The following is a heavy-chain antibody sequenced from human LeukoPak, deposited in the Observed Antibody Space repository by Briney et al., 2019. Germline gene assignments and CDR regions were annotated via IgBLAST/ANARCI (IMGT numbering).Heavy chain of an antibody. Sequence: PSQTLTLTYTVPAGSIRSGSYYGRWIRQPAAEVRLWIERNYTSGSTNYNPALKSRVTISVDTSKNQFSLKLSSVTAADTAVYYCARDGAYDFWSGYRDWGQGTLVTVSA. J-gene: IGHJ4*02. CDR2: NYTSGST. V-gene: IGHV4-61*02. CDR3: ARDGAYDFWSGYRD. CDR1: AGSIRSGSYY. D-gene: IGHD3-3*01.